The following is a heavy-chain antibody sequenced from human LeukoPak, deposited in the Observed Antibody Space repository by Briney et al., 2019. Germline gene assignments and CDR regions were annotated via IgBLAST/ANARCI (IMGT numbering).Heavy chain of an antibody. CDR2: INSDGSST. J-gene: IGHJ5*02. D-gene: IGHD5-18*01. CDR1: GFTFSAYW. Sequence: GGSLRLSCAASGFTFSAYWMHWVRQAPGKGLLWVSRINSDGSSTSYADSVKGRFTISRDNAKNTLYLQMNSLRAEDTAVYYCAKDQTAGWFDPWGQGTLVTVSS. CDR3: AKDQTAGWFDP. V-gene: IGHV3-74*01.